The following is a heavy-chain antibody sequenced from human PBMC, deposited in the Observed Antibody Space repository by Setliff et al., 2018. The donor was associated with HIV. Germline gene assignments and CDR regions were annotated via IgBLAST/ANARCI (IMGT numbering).Heavy chain of an antibody. CDR2: VDPKNGKT. CDR3: ARSYIAFLSTWYYGMDV. D-gene: IGHD5-18*01. CDR1: GYTFTNYG. V-gene: IGHV1-69-2*01. Sequence: ASVKVSCKASGYTFTNYGISWVRQAPGKGLEWMGRVDPKNGKTLYTENLRGRITITADTSTDTAYMELNRLRSDDTAVYYCARSYIAFLSTWYYGMDVWGQGTTVTVSS. J-gene: IGHJ6*02.